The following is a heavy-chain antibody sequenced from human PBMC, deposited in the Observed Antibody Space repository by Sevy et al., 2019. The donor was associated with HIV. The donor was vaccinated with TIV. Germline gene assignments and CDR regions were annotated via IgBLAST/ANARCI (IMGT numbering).Heavy chain of an antibody. Sequence: GGSLRLSCAASGFTFDDYAMHWVRQAPGKGLEWVSGISWNSGSIGYADSVKGRFTISRDNAKNSLYLQMNSLRAEDTALYYCAKATQAYYYYYGMDVWGQGTTVTVSS. CDR2: ISWNSGSI. J-gene: IGHJ6*02. CDR3: AKATQAYYYYYGMDV. CDR1: GFTFDDYA. V-gene: IGHV3-9*01.